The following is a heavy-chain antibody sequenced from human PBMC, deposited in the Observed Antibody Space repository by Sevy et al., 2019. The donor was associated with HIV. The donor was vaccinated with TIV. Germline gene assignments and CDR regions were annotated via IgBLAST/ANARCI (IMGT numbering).Heavy chain of an antibody. D-gene: IGHD3-10*01. CDR3: AGGVYGSGTYLNDY. V-gene: IGHV1-2*02. J-gene: IGHJ4*02. CDR1: GYYFTGYY. CDR2: INPNGGGT. Sequence: ASVKVSCKASGYYFTGYYVHWVRQAPGQGLEWMGWINPNGGGTNIGQKFHGRVTMSRDTSSTTAYMELIRLRSNDTGVYYCAGGVYGSGTYLNDYWGQGTLVTVSS.